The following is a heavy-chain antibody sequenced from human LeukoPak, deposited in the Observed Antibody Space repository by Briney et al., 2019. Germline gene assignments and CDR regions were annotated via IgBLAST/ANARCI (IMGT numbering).Heavy chain of an antibody. V-gene: IGHV4-39*01. CDR1: GGSISSSSYY. D-gene: IGHD3-22*01. J-gene: IGHJ5*02. Sequence: PSETLSLTCTVSGGSISSSSYYWGWIRQPPGKGLEWIGSIYYSGSTYYNPSLKSRVTISVDTSKDQFSLKLSSVTAADTAVYYCARQHYYDSSGYRTGRHWFDPWGQGTLVTVSS. CDR2: IYYSGST. CDR3: ARQHYYDSSGYRTGRHWFDP.